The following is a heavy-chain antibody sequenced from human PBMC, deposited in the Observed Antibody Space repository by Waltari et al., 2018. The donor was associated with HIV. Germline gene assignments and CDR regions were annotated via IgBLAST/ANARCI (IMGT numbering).Heavy chain of an antibody. CDR3: ARDKAITMIVGYYFDY. CDR1: GFTFSRYS. V-gene: IGHV3-21*01. J-gene: IGHJ4*02. D-gene: IGHD3-22*01. Sequence: EVQLVESGGGLVKPGGSLRLSCAASGFTFSRYSLNWVRQAPGKGLEWVSSISSSISYIYYAYSVKGRFTISRDNAKNSLYLQMNSLRAEDTAVYYCARDKAITMIVGYYFDYWGQGTLVTVSS. CDR2: ISSSISYI.